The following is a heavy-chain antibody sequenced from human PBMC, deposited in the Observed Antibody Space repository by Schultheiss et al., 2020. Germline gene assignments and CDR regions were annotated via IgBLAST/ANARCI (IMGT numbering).Heavy chain of an antibody. V-gene: IGHV3-33*01. CDR1: GFAFSNYG. CDR3: ATRGEPRPNSSDYEILTHPNAEYFQH. D-gene: IGHD3-22*01. J-gene: IGHJ1*01. CDR2: IWDDGSNK. Sequence: GGSLRLSCAASGFAFSNYGMHWVRQTPGKGLQWVAIIWDDGSNKYYADSVKGRFTISRDNSKSTLYLQMNSLRAEDTAIYDCATRGEPRPNSSDYEILTHPNAEYFQHWGQGALVTVSS.